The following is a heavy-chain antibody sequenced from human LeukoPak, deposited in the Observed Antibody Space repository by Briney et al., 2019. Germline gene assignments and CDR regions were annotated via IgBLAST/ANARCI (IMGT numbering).Heavy chain of an antibody. D-gene: IGHD1-26*01. CDR3: TRGGQLLGKGYFFDF. CDR2: IRSRSYGGTA. J-gene: IGHJ4*02. CDR1: GSTFGDSA. Sequence: GSLRLSCTPSGSTFGDSALSWVRQAPGKALEWVGLIRSRSYGGTAEYAASVKGRFTISRDDSKGDVYLQMNSLKSDDTAVYYCTRGGQLLGKGYFFDFWGQGTLVTVSS. V-gene: IGHV3-49*04.